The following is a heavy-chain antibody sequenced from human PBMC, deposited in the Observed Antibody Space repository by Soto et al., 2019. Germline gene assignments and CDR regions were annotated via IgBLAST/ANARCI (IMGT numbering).Heavy chain of an antibody. V-gene: IGHV3-23*01. D-gene: IGHD3-22*01. CDR1: GFTFSSYA. CDR2: IGGSGGST. Sequence: PGGSLRLSCAASGFTFSSYAMSWARQASGTGLEWVSAIGGSGGSTYYADSVKGRFTISRDNSKNTLYLQMNSLRAEDTAVYYCAKDLSTYYYDSSGSPGYWGQGTLVTVS. J-gene: IGHJ4*02. CDR3: AKDLSTYYYDSSGSPGY.